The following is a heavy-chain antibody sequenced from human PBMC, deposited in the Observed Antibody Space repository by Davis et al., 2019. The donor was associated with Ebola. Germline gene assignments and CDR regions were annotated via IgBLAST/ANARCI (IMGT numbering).Heavy chain of an antibody. J-gene: IGHJ4*02. Sequence: SLKTSCAASGFTFSSYGMHWVRQAPGKGLEWVAVIPYDGSNKYYADSVKGRFTISRDNSKNTLYLQMNSLRAEDTAVYYCAKDRSAVAPYFDYWGQGTLVTVSS. CDR3: AKDRSAVAPYFDY. CDR1: GFTFSSYG. CDR2: IPYDGSNK. D-gene: IGHD4-23*01. V-gene: IGHV3-30*18.